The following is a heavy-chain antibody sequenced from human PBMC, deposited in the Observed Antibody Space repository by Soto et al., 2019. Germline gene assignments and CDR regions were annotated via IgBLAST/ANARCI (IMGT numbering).Heavy chain of an antibody. D-gene: IGHD3-16*02. CDR1: GYTYTSYD. CDR3: VRGRVMITFGVVIVIDY. J-gene: IGHJ4*02. Sequence: QVQLVQSGAAMKKPGDSVKVSCKATGYTYTSYDINWVRQATGQGLEWMGWINPNTGYTDYAQKFQDRVTMTGNTSITTAYMELSSLRSEDTAVYYCVRGRVMITFGVVIVIDYWGQGSPVTVSS. V-gene: IGHV1-8*01. CDR2: INPNTGYT.